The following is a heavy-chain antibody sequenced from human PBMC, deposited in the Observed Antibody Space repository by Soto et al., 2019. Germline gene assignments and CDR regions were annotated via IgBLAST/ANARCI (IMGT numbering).Heavy chain of an antibody. CDR3: ARDKGYCSGGYCYTVLDY. V-gene: IGHV3-15*05. CDR1: GFTFINAW. J-gene: IGHJ4*02. Sequence: GGSLRLSCAASGFTFINAWMNWVRQAPGKGLEWVGRIKSKTDGGTTDYAAPVKGRFTISRDNAKNTLYLQVNSLRAEDTAVYYCARDKGYCSGGYCYTVLDYWGQGTLVTVSS. CDR2: IKSKTDGGTT. D-gene: IGHD2-15*01.